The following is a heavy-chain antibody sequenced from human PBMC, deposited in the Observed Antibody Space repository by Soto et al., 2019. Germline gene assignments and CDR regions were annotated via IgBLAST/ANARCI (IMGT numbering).Heavy chain of an antibody. D-gene: IGHD4-17*01. CDR1: GFTLRSYA. Sequence: EVQLVESGGGLVQPGGSLRLSCAASGFTLRSYAIHWVRQAPGKGLEYVSAISSNGGSTYYANSVKGRFTISRDNSKNTLYLQMGSLRAEDMAVYYCATNYGDYYYYGMDVWGQGTTVTVSS. J-gene: IGHJ6*02. CDR3: ATNYGDYYYYGMDV. CDR2: ISSNGGST. V-gene: IGHV3-64*01.